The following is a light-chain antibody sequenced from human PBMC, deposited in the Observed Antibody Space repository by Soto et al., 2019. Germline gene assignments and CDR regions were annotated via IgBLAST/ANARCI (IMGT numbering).Light chain of an antibody. CDR2: DVN. Sequence: QSVLTQPASASGSPGQSITLSCSATSSDFSGYNYVSWYQQHPGEAPKLIIYDVNNRPSGVSNRFSGSTSGNTASLTISGLQADDEADYYCSSYTTTYTPLYVFGTGTKVTVL. CDR3: SSYTTTYTPLYV. V-gene: IGLV2-14*03. J-gene: IGLJ1*01. CDR1: SSDFSGYNY.